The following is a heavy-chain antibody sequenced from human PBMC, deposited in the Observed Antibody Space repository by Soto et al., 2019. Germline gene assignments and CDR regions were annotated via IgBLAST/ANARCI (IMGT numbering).Heavy chain of an antibody. CDR1: GFTFSNHG. D-gene: IGHD4-17*01. CDR3: ARDRGYGDYEGMDV. J-gene: IGHJ6*01. V-gene: IGHV3-33*01. CDR2: IWYDGSNE. Sequence: QVQLVESGGGVVQPGGSLRLSCAASGFTFSNHGIVWVRLAPGKGLEWVAAIWYDGSNEYYRDSVKGRFTVSRDNSKNTLYLQMNSLRVEDTAVYYCARDRGYGDYEGMDVWGQGTTVTVSS.